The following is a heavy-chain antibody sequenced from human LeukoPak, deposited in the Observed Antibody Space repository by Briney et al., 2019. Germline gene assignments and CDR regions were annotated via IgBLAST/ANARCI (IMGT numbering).Heavy chain of an antibody. Sequence: APVKVSCKASGYTFTGFYIHWVRQAPGQGLEWMGWIKPNSAGTDYAQKFQGRVTMTRDTSISTAYMELSRLRSDDTAVYYCAREGPNDAFDIWGQGTMVTVSS. V-gene: IGHV1-2*02. CDR1: GYTFTGFY. J-gene: IGHJ3*02. CDR3: AREGPNDAFDI. CDR2: IKPNSAGT.